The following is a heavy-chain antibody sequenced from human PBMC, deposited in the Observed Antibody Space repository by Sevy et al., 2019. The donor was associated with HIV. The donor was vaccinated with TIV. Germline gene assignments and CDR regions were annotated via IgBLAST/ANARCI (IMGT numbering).Heavy chain of an antibody. CDR1: GFALSNYYA. Sequence: GGSLRLSCAASGFALSNYYAMYWVRQAPGKGLEWVALISYNGSDKYYADSVKGRFTISRDNFKNTLYLQMNSLTTEDTAVYYCARPRANYVDHYFFYAMDVWGQGTTVTVSS. V-gene: IGHV3-30-3*01. CDR3: ARPRANYVDHYFFYAMDV. J-gene: IGHJ6*02. CDR2: ISYNGSDK. D-gene: IGHD4-17*01.